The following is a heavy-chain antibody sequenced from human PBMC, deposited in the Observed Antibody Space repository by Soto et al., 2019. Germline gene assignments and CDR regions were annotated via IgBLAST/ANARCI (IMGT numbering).Heavy chain of an antibody. Sequence: QVQLVQSGAEVKKPGSSVKVSCKASGGTFSSYATSWVRQAPGQGLEWMGGIIPILGTANYAQKFQGRVTITADESTSTAYMELSSLRSEDTAVYYCARDPTDASRIAAAGIFDYWGQGTLVTVSS. J-gene: IGHJ4*02. D-gene: IGHD6-13*01. V-gene: IGHV1-69*01. CDR3: ARDPTDASRIAAAGIFDY. CDR1: GGTFSSYA. CDR2: IIPILGTA.